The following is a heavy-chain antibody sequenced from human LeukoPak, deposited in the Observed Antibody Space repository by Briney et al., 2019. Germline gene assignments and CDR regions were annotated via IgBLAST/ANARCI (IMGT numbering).Heavy chain of an antibody. CDR2: IDYPGST. CDR3: ARVGYSSGWTHRIYYYYIDV. Sequence: PSETLSLTSTVSGVSVSSDHWTWIRHPPGKGLEWLAKIDYPGSTNYNPSLKSRVTISMDTSKNQVSLKLTSVTAADTAVYYCARVGYSSGWTHRIYYYYIDVWGKGTTVTISS. D-gene: IGHD6-19*01. CDR1: GVSVSSDH. J-gene: IGHJ6*03. V-gene: IGHV4-59*02.